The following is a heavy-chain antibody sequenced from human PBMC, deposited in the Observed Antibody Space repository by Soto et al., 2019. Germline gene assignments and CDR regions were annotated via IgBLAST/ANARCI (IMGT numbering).Heavy chain of an antibody. J-gene: IGHJ4*02. CDR2: ISGSGGST. CDR3: AKAAPVTYYYDCSGYSN. Sequence: EVQLLESGGGLVQPGGSLRLSCAASGFTFSSYAMSWVRQAPGKGLEWVSAISGSGGSTYYADSVKGRFTISRDNSKNTPYLQKNSLGAEEPAVNYWAKAAPVTYYYDCSGYSNWGQGTLVTVSS. D-gene: IGHD3-22*01. V-gene: IGHV3-23*01. CDR1: GFTFSSYA.